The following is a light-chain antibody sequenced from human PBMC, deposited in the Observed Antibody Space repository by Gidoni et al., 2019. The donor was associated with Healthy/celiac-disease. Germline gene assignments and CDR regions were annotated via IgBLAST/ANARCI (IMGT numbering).Light chain of an antibody. J-gene: IGKJ4*01. CDR2: GAS. Sequence: EIVLTQSPCTLSSSPGERATLSCRASQSVSSSYLAWYQQKPGQAPRLLIYGASSRATGIPDRCSGSGSGTDFTLTISRLEPEDFAVYYCQQYGSSPPVTFGGGTKVEIK. CDR3: QQYGSSPPVT. CDR1: QSVSSSY. V-gene: IGKV3-20*01.